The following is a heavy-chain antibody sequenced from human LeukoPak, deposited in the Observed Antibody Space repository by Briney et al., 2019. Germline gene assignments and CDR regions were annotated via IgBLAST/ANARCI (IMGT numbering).Heavy chain of an antibody. D-gene: IGHD2-8*01. Sequence: GGSLRLSCEASGFTFSSYSMNWVRQAPGKGLEGVSSISRSSSYIYYADSVKGRFTISRDNAKNSLYLQMNSLNAEDTAVYYCALWGDGCCSNGVGSRDYWGQGTLVTASS. V-gene: IGHV3-21*01. CDR2: ISRSSSYI. J-gene: IGHJ4*02. CDR1: GFTFSSYS. CDR3: ALWGDGCCSNGVGSRDY.